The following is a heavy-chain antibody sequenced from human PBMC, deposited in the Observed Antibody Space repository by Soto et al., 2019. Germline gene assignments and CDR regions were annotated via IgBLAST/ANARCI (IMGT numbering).Heavy chain of an antibody. J-gene: IGHJ4*02. D-gene: IGHD5-18*01. CDR3: ASEGTAMKLHY. CDR2: IFPSGST. V-gene: IGHV4-4*07. CDR1: GVSISNYY. Sequence: QVQLQESGPGLVKPSETLSLTCTVSGVSISNYYWTWIRQPAGKGLEWIVRIFPSGSTNYNPSLRGRVTMSVDTSKNLFSLKLSSVTAADTALYYCASEGTAMKLHYWGQGTLVTVSS.